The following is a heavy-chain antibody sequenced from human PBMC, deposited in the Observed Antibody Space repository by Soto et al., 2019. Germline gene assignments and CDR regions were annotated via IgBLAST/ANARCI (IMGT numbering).Heavy chain of an antibody. J-gene: IGHJ4*02. CDR2: INHSGST. CDR3: ARGLKGHLEELPNCFGY. CDR1: GGSFSGYY. V-gene: IGHV4-34*01. Sequence: PSETLSLTCAVYGGSFSGYYWSWIRQPPGKGQEWIGEINHSGSTNYNPSLKSRVTISVDTSKNQCSLKLSSVSAADTAVYYCARGLKGHLEELPNCFGYWGQGTLVTVSS. D-gene: IGHD3-16*01.